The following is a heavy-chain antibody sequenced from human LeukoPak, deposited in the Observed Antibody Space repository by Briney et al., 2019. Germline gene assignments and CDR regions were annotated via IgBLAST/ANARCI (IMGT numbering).Heavy chain of an antibody. CDR2: INPNSGGT. CDR3: ARDLSGEAFDI. Sequence: ASVKVSCKASGYTFTSYGISWVRQAPGQGLEWMGWINPNSGGTNYAQKFQGRVTMTRDTSISTAYMELSRLRSDDTAVYYCARDLSGEAFDIWGQGTMVTVSS. D-gene: IGHD6-25*01. J-gene: IGHJ3*02. V-gene: IGHV1-2*02. CDR1: GYTFTSYG.